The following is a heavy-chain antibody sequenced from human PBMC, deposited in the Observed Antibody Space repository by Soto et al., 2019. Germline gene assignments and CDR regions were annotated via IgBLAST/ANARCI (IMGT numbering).Heavy chain of an antibody. CDR2: IYWNDDK. D-gene: IGHD3-10*01. CDR3: AHSPRLLWFGELLFDY. J-gene: IGHJ4*02. V-gene: IGHV2-5*01. CDR1: GFSLSTSGVG. Sequence: QITLKESGPTLVNPTQTLTLTYTFSGFSLSTSGVGVGWIRQPPGKALEWLALIYWNDDKRYSPSLKSRLTITKDTSKNQVVLTMTNMDPVDTATYYCAHSPRLLWFGELLFDYWGQGTLVTVSS.